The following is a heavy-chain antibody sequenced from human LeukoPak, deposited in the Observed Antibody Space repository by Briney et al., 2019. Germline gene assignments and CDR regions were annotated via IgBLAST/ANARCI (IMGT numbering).Heavy chain of an antibody. D-gene: IGHD3-10*01. CDR2: INAGNGNA. CDR1: GYTLTSYA. Sequence: ASVKVSCKASGYTLTSYAMHWVRRAPGQRLEWMGWINAGNGNAKYSKKFQGRVTITRDTSASTAYMELSSLRSEAPAVYYCAGEGVWFGECDYWGQGTLVTVSS. CDR3: AGEGVWFGECDY. J-gene: IGHJ4*02. V-gene: IGHV1-3*01.